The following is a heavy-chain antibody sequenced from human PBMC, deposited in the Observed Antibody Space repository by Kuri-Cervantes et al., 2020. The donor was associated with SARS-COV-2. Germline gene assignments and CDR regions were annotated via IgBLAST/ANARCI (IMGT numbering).Heavy chain of an antibody. V-gene: IGHV4-39*07. D-gene: IGHD2-2*02. Sequence: GSLRLSCTVSGGSISSSSYYWGWIRQPPGKGLEWIGSIYYSRSTNYNPSLKSRVTISVDTSKNQFSLKLSSVTAADTAVYYCARRDCSSTSCYNDYWGQGTLVTVSS. CDR3: ARRDCSSTSCYNDY. CDR1: GGSISSSSYY. CDR2: IYYSRST. J-gene: IGHJ4*02.